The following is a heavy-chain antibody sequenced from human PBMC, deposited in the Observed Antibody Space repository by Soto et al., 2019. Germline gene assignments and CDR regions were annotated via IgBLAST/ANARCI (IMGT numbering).Heavy chain of an antibody. J-gene: IGHJ4*02. Sequence: GGSLRLSCAASGFTFSSYSMNWVRQAPGKGLEWVSSISSSSSYIYYADSVKGRFTISRDNAKNSLYLQMNSLRAEDTAVYYCAREGVLLWFGELARSSYFDYWGQGTLVTVSS. CDR1: GFTFSSYS. V-gene: IGHV3-21*01. CDR2: ISSSSSYI. D-gene: IGHD3-10*01. CDR3: AREGVLLWFGELARSSYFDY.